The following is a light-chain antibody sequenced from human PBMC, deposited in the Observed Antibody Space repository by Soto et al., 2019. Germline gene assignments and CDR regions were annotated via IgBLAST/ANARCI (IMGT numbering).Light chain of an antibody. V-gene: IGLV2-14*01. CDR3: SSYTSNSTPYV. J-gene: IGLJ1*01. Sequence: QSVLTQPASVSGSPGQSITISCTGTSSDVGGYKYVSWYQQHSGKAPKLMIYEVSNRPSGVSNRFSGSKSGNTASLTISGLQAEDEADYYCSSYTSNSTPYVFGPGTKLTVL. CDR2: EVS. CDR1: SSDVGGYKY.